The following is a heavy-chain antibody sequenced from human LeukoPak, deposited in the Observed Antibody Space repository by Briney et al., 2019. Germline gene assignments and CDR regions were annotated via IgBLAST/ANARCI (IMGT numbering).Heavy chain of an antibody. V-gene: IGHV1-3*01. J-gene: IGHJ5*02. CDR3: ARDPHSSGSINWFDP. CDR1: GYTFTSYA. D-gene: IGHD3-22*01. CDR2: INAGNGDT. Sequence: ASVKVSCKASGYTFTSYAMHWVRRAPGQRLEWMGWINAGNGDTKYSQKFQGRVTIARDTSASTAYMELSSLRSEDTAVYYCARDPHSSGSINWFDPWGQGTLVTVSS.